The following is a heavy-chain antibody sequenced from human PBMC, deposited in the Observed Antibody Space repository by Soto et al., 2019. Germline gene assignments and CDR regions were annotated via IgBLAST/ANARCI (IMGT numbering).Heavy chain of an antibody. D-gene: IGHD6-19*01. Sequence: EVQLVESGGGLVQPGGSLRLSCAASGFTFSSYEMNWVRQAPGKGLEWVSYISSSGSTICYADSVKGRFTISRDNAKNSLYLQMNSLRAEDTAVYYCARGTVAVKRWLTYYFDYWGQGTLVTVSS. CDR2: ISSSGSTI. CDR3: ARGTVAVKRWLTYYFDY. V-gene: IGHV3-48*03. J-gene: IGHJ4*02. CDR1: GFTFSSYE.